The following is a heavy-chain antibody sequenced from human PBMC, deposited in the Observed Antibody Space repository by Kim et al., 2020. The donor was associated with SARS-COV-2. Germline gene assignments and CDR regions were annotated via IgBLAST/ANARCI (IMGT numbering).Heavy chain of an antibody. J-gene: IGHJ4*02. V-gene: IGHV5-51*01. D-gene: IGHD3-22*01. Sequence: GESLKISCKGSGYSFTSYRIGWVRQMPGKGLEWMGIIYPGDSDTRYSPSFQGQVTISADKSISTAYLQWSSLKASDTAMYYCARLKKRDYYDSSGHPFFDYWGQGTLVTVSS. CDR2: IYPGDSDT. CDR1: GYSFTSYR. CDR3: ARLKKRDYYDSSGHPFFDY.